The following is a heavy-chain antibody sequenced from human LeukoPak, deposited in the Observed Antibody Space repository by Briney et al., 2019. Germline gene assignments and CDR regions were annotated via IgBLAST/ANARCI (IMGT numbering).Heavy chain of an antibody. Sequence: ASVKVSCKASGYTFTGYYMHWVRQAPGQGLEWMGWINPNSGGTNYAQKFQGRVTMTRDTATSTAYMELSRLRSDDTAVYYCASSVVTPNNWFDPWGQGTLVTVSS. CDR3: ASSVVTPNNWFDP. V-gene: IGHV1-2*02. J-gene: IGHJ5*02. CDR2: INPNSGGT. D-gene: IGHD2-21*02. CDR1: GYTFTGYY.